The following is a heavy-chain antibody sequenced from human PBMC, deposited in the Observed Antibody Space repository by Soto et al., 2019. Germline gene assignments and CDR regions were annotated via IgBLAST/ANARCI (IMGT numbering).Heavy chain of an antibody. V-gene: IGHV1-69*13. CDR1: GGTFSSYG. CDR3: ARPTYYDFWSGYQTGYYYYGMDV. CDR2: IIPIIGTA. Sequence: SVKVSCKASGGTFSSYGISWVRQAPGQGLEWMGGIIPIIGTANYAQKFQGRVTITADESTSTAYMELSSLRSEDTAVYYCARPTYYDFWSGYQTGYYYYGMDVWG. J-gene: IGHJ6*02. D-gene: IGHD3-3*01.